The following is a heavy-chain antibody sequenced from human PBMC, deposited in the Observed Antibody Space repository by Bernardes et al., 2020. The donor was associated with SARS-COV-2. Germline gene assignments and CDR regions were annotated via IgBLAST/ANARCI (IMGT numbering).Heavy chain of an antibody. D-gene: IGHD3-10*01. V-gene: IGHV1-8*01. CDR1: GYTFTTDD. CDR2: MNPNSGNT. J-gene: IGHJ5*02. CDR3: TRLRIRGEITP. Sequence: ASLKVSCKASGYTFTTDDINWIRQAPGQGLEWMGWMNPNSGNTGYAPKFQGRVTMTRDTSISTAYLELSSLRIEDTAVYYCTRLRIRGEITPWGQGTPVTVSS.